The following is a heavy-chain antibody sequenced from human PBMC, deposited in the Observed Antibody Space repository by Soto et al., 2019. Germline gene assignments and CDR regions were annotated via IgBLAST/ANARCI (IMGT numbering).Heavy chain of an antibody. CDR2: ISYDGSDK. J-gene: IGHJ6*02. CDR1: GLTFSRYG. V-gene: IGHV3-30*18. CDR3: AKDDYGMDV. Sequence: QVQLVESGGGVVQPGRSLRLSCAASGLTFSRYGMHWVRQAPGKGLEWVAVISYDGSDKYYTDSVKGRFTISRDNSKNTLFLQMNSPRDEDTAVYYCAKDDYGMDVWGQGTTVIVSS.